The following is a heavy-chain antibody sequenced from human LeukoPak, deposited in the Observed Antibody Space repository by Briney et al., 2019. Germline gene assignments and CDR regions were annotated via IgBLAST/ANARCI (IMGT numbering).Heavy chain of an antibody. CDR3: TRGGYNYDSPPGDPFDY. D-gene: IGHD5-18*01. CDR1: SGSISSYY. CDR2: IYYRGNT. Sequence: PSETLSLTCTVSSGSISSYYWSWIRQPPGQGLEWVGYIYYRGNTNYNPSLKSRVTISVDMSNNQFSLQLSSVTAADTAVYYCTRGGYNYDSPPGDPFDYWGQGTLVTVSS. J-gene: IGHJ4*02. V-gene: IGHV4-59*01.